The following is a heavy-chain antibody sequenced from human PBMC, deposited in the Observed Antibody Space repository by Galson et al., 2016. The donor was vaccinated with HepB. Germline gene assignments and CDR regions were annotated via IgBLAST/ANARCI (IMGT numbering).Heavy chain of an antibody. J-gene: IGHJ3*01. CDR3: AKLLIDSGSFGNTWGLPDSLDF. CDR2: IWFDGTNE. V-gene: IGHV3-33*06. CDR1: GFTFSHYV. Sequence: SLRLSCAASGFTFSHYVMHWVRQAPGKGLEWVSLIWFDGTNEYYADSVKGRFTISRDNSKNILYLQMDSLRAEDTAVYYCAKLLIDSGSFGNTWGLPDSLDFWGPGTMVTVSS. D-gene: IGHD3-16*01.